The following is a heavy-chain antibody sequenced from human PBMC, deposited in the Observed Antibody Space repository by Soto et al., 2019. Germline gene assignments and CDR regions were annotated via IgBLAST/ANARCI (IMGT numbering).Heavy chain of an antibody. CDR2: INHSGST. Sequence: QVQLQQWGAGLLKPSETLSLTCAVYGGSFSGYYWRWIRQPPGNGLEWIGEINHSGSTNYNPSLRSRVTESVHASKRQFTLKMSSVSVADTGVYCCARGYQSRYSSSWRYHNWFDPWGQGTLVTVCS. V-gene: IGHV4-34*01. D-gene: IGHD6-13*01. CDR3: ARGYQSRYSSSWRYHNWFDP. J-gene: IGHJ5*02. CDR1: GGSFSGYY.